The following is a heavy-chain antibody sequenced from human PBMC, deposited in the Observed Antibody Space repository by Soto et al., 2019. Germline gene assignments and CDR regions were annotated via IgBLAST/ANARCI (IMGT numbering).Heavy chain of an antibody. CDR2: IKQDGSEK. D-gene: IGHD2-15*01. Sequence: EVQLVESGGGLVQPGGSLRLSCAASGFTFSSYWMSWVRQAPGKGLEWVANIKQDGSEKYYVDSVKGRFTISRDNAKNSLYLQMNSLRAEDTAVYYCARESFYQRPTKDIVVVVAANTDFDYWGQGTLVTVSS. V-gene: IGHV3-7*01. CDR1: GFTFSSYW. CDR3: ARESFYQRPTKDIVVVVAANTDFDY. J-gene: IGHJ4*02.